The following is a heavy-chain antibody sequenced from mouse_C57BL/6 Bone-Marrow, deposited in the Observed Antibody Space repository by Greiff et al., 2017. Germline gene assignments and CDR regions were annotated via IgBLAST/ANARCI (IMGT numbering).Heavy chain of an antibody. V-gene: IGHV1-59*01. J-gene: IGHJ2*01. CDR2: IDPSDSYT. CDR3: ARDGNYVFDY. Sequence: QVQLQQPGAELVRPGTSVKLSCKASGYTFTSYWMHWVKQRPGQGLEWIGVIDPSDSYTNYNQQFKGKATLTVDTSSSTAYMQLSSLTSEDSAVYYCARDGNYVFDYWGQGTTLTVSS. CDR1: GYTFTSYW. D-gene: IGHD2-1*01.